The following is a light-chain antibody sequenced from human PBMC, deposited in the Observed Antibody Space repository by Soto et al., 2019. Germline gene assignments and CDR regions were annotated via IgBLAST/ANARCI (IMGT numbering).Light chain of an antibody. CDR2: DVS. V-gene: IGLV2-14*01. CDR3: SSYTTSGSLL. J-gene: IGLJ2*01. Sequence: QSVLTQPASLSGSPGQSITISCTGTSSDVGGYKFVSWYQQHPGKAPKLIIYDVSNRPSGVSNRFSGSKSGNTASLTISGLQAEDEADYYCSSYTTSGSLLVGGGTKLTVL. CDR1: SSDVGGYKF.